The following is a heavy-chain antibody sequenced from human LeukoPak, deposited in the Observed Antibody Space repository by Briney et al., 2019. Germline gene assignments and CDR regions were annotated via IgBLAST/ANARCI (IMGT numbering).Heavy chain of an antibody. D-gene: IGHD3-10*01. CDR1: GFTFSSYG. Sequence: GRSLRLSCAASGFTFSSYGLHWVRQAPGKGLEWVAVISYDGSNKYYADSVKGRFTISRDNSKNTLYLQMNSLRGEGTAVYYCARHQVTMVRGEANYYMDVWGKGTTVTVSS. J-gene: IGHJ6*03. V-gene: IGHV3-30-3*01. CDR2: ISYDGSNK. CDR3: ARHQVTMVRGEANYYMDV.